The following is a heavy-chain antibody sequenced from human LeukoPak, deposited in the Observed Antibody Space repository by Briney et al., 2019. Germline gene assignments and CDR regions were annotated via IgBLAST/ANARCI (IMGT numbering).Heavy chain of an antibody. D-gene: IGHD6-13*01. CDR1: GFTFRSYE. CDR2: IYTGGST. Sequence: GGSLRLSCAVSGFTFRSYEMNWVRQAPGKGLEWVSVIYTGGSTYYADSVKGRFTISRDNSKNTLYLQMNSLRAEDTAVYYCARLISAAGTETDWGQGTLVTVSS. CDR3: ARLISAAGTETD. V-gene: IGHV3-53*01. J-gene: IGHJ4*02.